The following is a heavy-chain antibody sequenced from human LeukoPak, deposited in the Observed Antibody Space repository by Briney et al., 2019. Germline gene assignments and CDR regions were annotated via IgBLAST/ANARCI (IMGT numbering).Heavy chain of an antibody. V-gene: IGHV4-59*08. CDR3: ARLRYYGSGRFDAFDI. D-gene: IGHD3-10*01. CDR1: GGSISSYY. J-gene: IGHJ3*02. Sequence: SETLSLTCTVSGGSISSYYWSWIRQPPGKGLEWIGYIYYSGSTNYNPSLKSRLTMSVDTSKNQFSLQLSSVTAADTAVYYCARLRYYGSGRFDAFDIWGQGTMVTVSS. CDR2: IYYSGST.